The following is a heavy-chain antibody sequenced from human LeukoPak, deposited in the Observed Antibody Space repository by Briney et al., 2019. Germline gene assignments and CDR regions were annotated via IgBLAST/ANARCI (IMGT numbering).Heavy chain of an antibody. J-gene: IGHJ4*02. CDR2: INPTGTGT. D-gene: IGHD2-15*01. V-gene: IGHV1-46*01. Sequence: ASVKVSCKASGYTFINNWMHWVRQAPGQGLEWIGLINPTGTGTLYAQKLQGRVTMTTDTSTSTAYMELRSLRSDDTAVYYCARDCSGDYWGQGTLVTVSS. CDR1: GYTFINNW. CDR3: ARDCSGDY.